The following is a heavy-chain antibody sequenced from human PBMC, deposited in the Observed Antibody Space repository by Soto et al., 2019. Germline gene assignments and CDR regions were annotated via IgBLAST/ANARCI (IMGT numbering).Heavy chain of an antibody. Sequence: QVQLVQSGAEVKKPGSSVKVSCKASGGTFSSYAISWVRQAPGQGREWMGGIIPIFGTANYAQKFQGRVTITADQSTSTAYMELSSLRSEDTAVYYCARDLAETPAQNLGDDYWGQGTLVTVSS. CDR1: GGTFSSYA. CDR2: IIPIFGTA. J-gene: IGHJ4*02. D-gene: IGHD2-2*01. V-gene: IGHV1-69*01. CDR3: ARDLAETPAQNLGDDY.